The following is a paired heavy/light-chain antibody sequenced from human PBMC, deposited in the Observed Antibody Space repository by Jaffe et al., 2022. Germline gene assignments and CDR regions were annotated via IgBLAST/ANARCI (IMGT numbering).Heavy chain of an antibody. D-gene: IGHD4-17*01. CDR1: GFSFSTYA. J-gene: IGHJ4*02. Sequence: EVQMVESGGGLVQPGGSLRLSCVASGFSFSTYAMHWVRQAPGRGLEYVSSIYSNGGGTSYANSVKGRFTISRDNSKGTLYLQMGSLRTEDMAVYYCARDHPGNHYDYFDLWGQGTLVTVSS. V-gene: IGHV3-64*01. CDR2: IYSNGGGT. CDR3: ARDHPGNHYDYFDL.
Light chain of an antibody. J-gene: IGKJ2*03. CDR2: GAS. CDR3: QQYFNSPPYS. CDR1: QSLSNNN. V-gene: IGKV3-20*01. Sequence: EIVLTQSPDTLSLSPGERATLSCRASQSLSNNNLAWYQHKPGQAPRLLIYGASSRAAGIPDRFSGGGSGTDFTLTISRLEPEDFAVYFCQQYFNSPPYSFGQGTKLEIK.